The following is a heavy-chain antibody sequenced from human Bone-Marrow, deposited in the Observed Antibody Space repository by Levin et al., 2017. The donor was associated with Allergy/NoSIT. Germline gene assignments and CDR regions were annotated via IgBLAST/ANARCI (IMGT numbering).Heavy chain of an antibody. Sequence: GGSLRLSCEASGFTFSSYTLNWVRQAPGKGLEWVSSITRSSTYIYYADSVRGRFTISRDNAKNSLYLQMTSLRPEDTALYYCAILATATPAESWGQGTLVTVSS. D-gene: IGHD2-15*01. CDR1: GFTFSSYT. CDR2: ITRSSTYI. CDR3: AILATATPAES. V-gene: IGHV3-21*01. J-gene: IGHJ4*02.